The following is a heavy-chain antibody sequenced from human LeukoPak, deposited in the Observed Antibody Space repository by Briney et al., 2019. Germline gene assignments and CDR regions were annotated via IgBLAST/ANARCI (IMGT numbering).Heavy chain of an antibody. Sequence: ASVTVSCTASGYTFTSYGISWVRQAPGQGLEWMGWISAYNGNTNYAQKLQGRVTMTTDTSTSTAYMELRSLRSDDTAVYYCARDRYYYDSKWAVSHYYGMDVWGQGTTVTVSS. CDR2: ISAYNGNT. CDR1: GYTFTSYG. J-gene: IGHJ6*02. D-gene: IGHD3-22*01. CDR3: ARDRYYYDSKWAVSHYYGMDV. V-gene: IGHV1-18*01.